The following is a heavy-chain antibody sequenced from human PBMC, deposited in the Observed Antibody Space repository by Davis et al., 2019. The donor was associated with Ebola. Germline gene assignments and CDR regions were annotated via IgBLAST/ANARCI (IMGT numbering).Heavy chain of an antibody. V-gene: IGHV3-30*02. D-gene: IGHD6-19*01. J-gene: IGHJ6*02. CDR1: GDSIVTPLYY. CDR2: IRYDGSNK. Sequence: PGGSLRLSCSVSGDSIVTPLYYWGWVRQAPGKGLEWVAFIRYDGSNKYYADSVKGRFTISRDESKNTLYLHMSSLRAEDTAVYYCARDIGYSDGWPDYYYYGMDIWGQGTTVTVSS. CDR3: ARDIGYSDGWPDYYYYGMDI.